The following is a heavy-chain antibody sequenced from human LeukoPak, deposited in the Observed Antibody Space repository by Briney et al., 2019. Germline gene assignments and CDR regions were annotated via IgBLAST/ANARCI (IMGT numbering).Heavy chain of an antibody. Sequence: GESLKISCKGSGYSFNSYWIGWVRQMPGKGLEWMGIIYPGDSETRYSPSFQGQVTISVDGSFSTAYLQWISLKASDTAMYYCARRDYGDYWGQGTLVTVSS. V-gene: IGHV5-51*01. J-gene: IGHJ4*02. CDR1: GYSFNSYW. CDR2: IYPGDSET. CDR3: ARRDYGDY.